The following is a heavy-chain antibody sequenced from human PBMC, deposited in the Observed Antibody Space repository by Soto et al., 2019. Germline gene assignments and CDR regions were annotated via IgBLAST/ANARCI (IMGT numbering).Heavy chain of an antibody. CDR2: IYYSGST. Sequence: SSETLSLTCTVSGGSVSSGSYYWSWIRQPPWKGLEWIGYIYYSGSTNYNPSLKSRVTISVDTSKNQFSLKLSSVTAADTAVYYCARVITMVEGWIDPWGQGTLVTVSS. J-gene: IGHJ5*02. D-gene: IGHD3-10*01. CDR1: GGSVSSGSYY. V-gene: IGHV4-61*01. CDR3: ARVITMVEGWIDP.